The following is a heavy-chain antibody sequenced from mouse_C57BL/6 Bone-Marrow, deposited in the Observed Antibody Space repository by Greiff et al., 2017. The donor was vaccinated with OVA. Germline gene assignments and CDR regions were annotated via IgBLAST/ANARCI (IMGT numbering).Heavy chain of an antibody. Sequence: VQLKESGPELVKPGASVKIPCKASGYTFTDYNMDWVKQSHGKSLEWIGDINPNNGGTIYNQKFKGKATLTVDKSSSTAYMELRSLTSEDTAVYYCARGIYYDYEGYYAMDYWGQGTSVTVSS. CDR3: ARGIYYDYEGYYAMDY. D-gene: IGHD2-4*01. J-gene: IGHJ4*01. CDR1: GYTFTDYN. CDR2: INPNNGGT. V-gene: IGHV1-18*01.